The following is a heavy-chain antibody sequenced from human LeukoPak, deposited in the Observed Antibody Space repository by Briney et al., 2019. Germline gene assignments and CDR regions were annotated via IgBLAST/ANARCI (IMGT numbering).Heavy chain of an antibody. V-gene: IGHV3-23*01. CDR3: AKFEGALLGNYYMDV. CDR2: ISGGGDNT. CDR1: GFPFSDFA. J-gene: IGHJ6*03. Sequence: GGPLSLSCAVSGFPFSDFAMSWVRQAPGKGLEWVSTISGGGDNTYFADSVKGQFTISRDNSKNTLFLQMVSLRAEDTAVYYCAKFEGALLGNYYMDVWGKGTTVTVSS.